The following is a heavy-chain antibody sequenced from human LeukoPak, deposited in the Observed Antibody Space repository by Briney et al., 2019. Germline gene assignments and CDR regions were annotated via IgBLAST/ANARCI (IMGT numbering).Heavy chain of an antibody. D-gene: IGHD3-22*01. CDR2: ISYDGSNK. J-gene: IGHJ4*02. CDR3: ARETAYYDSSGYPNY. V-gene: IGHV3-30*04. CDR1: GFTFSSYA. Sequence: GGSLRLSCAASGFTFSSYAMHWVRQAPGKGLEWVAVISYDGSNKYYADSVKGRFTISRDNSKNMLYLQMNSLRAEDTAVYYCARETAYYDSSGYPNYWVQGALVTVSS.